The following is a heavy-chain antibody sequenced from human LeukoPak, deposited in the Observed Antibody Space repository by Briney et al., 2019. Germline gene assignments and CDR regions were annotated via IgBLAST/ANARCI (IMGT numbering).Heavy chain of an antibody. V-gene: IGHV3-74*01. CDR3: AREADIAIYFDY. CDR1: GFTFSTYW. J-gene: IGHJ4*02. Sequence: GGSLRLSCAASGFTFSTYWMHWVRQAPGKGLVWVSRINNDGSSTTYADSVKSRFTISRDNAKNTLYLQVNSLRVEDTALYYCAREADIAIYFDYWGQGTLVTVSS. CDR2: INNDGSST. D-gene: IGHD5-18*01.